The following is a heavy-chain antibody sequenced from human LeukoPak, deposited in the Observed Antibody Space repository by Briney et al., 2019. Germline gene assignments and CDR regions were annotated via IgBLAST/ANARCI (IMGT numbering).Heavy chain of an antibody. Sequence: GESLKISCKGSGYSFTSYWIGWVRQMPGKGLEWMGIIYPGDSDTRYSPSFQGQVTISADKSISTAYLQWSSLKASDTAMYYCARQHRKYYDFWSGPDAFEIWGQGTMVTVSS. J-gene: IGHJ3*02. V-gene: IGHV5-51*01. CDR2: IYPGDSDT. CDR1: GYSFTSYW. D-gene: IGHD3-3*01. CDR3: ARQHRKYYDFWSGPDAFEI.